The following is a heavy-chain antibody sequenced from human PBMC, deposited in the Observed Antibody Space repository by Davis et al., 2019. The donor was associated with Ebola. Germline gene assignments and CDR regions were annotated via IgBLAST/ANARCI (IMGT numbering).Heavy chain of an antibody. CDR2: ISAYNGNT. V-gene: IGHV1-18*04. D-gene: IGHD5-24*01. CDR3: AGVGRAVEMDY. Sequence: AASVKVSCKASGYTFTNFGFNWVRQAPGQGLEWMGWISAYNGNTHYAQKIQDRATMTTDPSTNTAYIELRSLRADDTAVYYCAGVGRAVEMDYWGQGTLLIVSS. CDR1: GYTFTNFG. J-gene: IGHJ4*02.